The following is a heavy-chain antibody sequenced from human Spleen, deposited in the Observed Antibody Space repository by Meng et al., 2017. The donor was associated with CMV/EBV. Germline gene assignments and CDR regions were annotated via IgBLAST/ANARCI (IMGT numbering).Heavy chain of an antibody. J-gene: IGHJ4*02. D-gene: IGHD3-22*01. Sequence: SETLSLTCAVYGGSFSGYYWSWIRQPPGKGLEWIGEINHSGSTNYNPSLKSRVTISVDTSKNQFSLKLSSVTAADTAVYYCARTDYYDSSGTDYWDQGTLVTVSS. CDR3: ARTDYYDSSGTDY. CDR1: GGSFSGYY. V-gene: IGHV4-34*01. CDR2: INHSGST.